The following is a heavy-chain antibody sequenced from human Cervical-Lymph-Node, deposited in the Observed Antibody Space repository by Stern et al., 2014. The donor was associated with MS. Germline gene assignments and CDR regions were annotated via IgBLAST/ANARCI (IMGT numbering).Heavy chain of an antibody. CDR1: GGSVGSGSYD. CDR2: IYTTGST. Sequence: VQLVESGPGLVKPSQTLSLTCTVSGGSVGSGSYDWSWIRQPAGKGLEWIGRIYTTGSTSYNPSLKSRVSISIDTSKNQFSLKLTSVTAADTAVYYCARDKEDTNMAFRYFDNWGQGTLVTVSS. CDR3: ARDKEDTNMAFRYFDN. V-gene: IGHV4-61*02. J-gene: IGHJ4*02. D-gene: IGHD5-18*01.